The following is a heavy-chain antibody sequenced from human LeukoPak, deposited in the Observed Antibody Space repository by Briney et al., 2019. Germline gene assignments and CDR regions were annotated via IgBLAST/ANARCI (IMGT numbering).Heavy chain of an antibody. CDR2: ISSSSSYI. J-gene: IGHJ3*01. V-gene: IGHV3-21*01. CDR1: GFTFSSYS. Sequence: GGSLRLSCAASGFTFSSYSMNWVRQAPGKGLEWVSSISSSSSYIYYADSVKGRFTISRDNAKNSLYLQMNSLRAEDTAVYYCARIRSPNEDAFDLWGQGTMVTVS. CDR3: ARIRSPNEDAFDL.